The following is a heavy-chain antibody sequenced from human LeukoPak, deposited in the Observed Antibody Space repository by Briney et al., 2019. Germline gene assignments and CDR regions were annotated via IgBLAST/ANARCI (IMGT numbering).Heavy chain of an antibody. CDR2: IIPIFGTA. Sequence: SVKVSCKASGYTFTSYGISWVRQAPGQGLEWMGGIIPIFGTANYAQKFQGRVTITTDESTSTAYMELSSLRSEDTAVYYCARSLGGGYCSGGSCYSAVFDYWGQGTLVTVSS. CDR3: ARSLGGGYCSGGSCYSAVFDY. CDR1: GYTFTSYG. D-gene: IGHD2-15*01. V-gene: IGHV1-69*05. J-gene: IGHJ4*02.